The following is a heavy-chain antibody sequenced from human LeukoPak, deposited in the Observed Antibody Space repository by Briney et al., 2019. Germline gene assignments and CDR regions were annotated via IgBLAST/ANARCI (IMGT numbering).Heavy chain of an antibody. CDR3: ARDLYYYDNRRDAFDI. CDR2: IYTSGST. CDR1: GGSLSTYY. V-gene: IGHV4-4*07. Sequence: SETLSLTCTDSGGSLSTYYWSWIRQPAGKGPEWIARIYTSGSTTYNTSLKCRVTMSVDTSKNQISLNLRSVTAADTAVYYCARDLYYYDNRRDAFDIWGQGTMVTVSS. D-gene: IGHD3-22*01. J-gene: IGHJ3*02.